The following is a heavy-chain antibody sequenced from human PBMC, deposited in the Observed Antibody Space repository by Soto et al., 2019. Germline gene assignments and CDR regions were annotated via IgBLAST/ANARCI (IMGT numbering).Heavy chain of an antibody. D-gene: IGHD2-2*01. J-gene: IGHJ3*02. V-gene: IGHV1-8*01. CDR3: ARYSSSTSCYVNDAFDI. CDR2: MNPNSGNT. Sequence: ASVKVSCKASGYTFPSYDINWVRQATGQGLEWMGWMNPNSGNTGYAQKFQGRVTMTRNTSISTAYMELSSLRSDDTAVYYCARYSSSTSCYVNDAFDIWGQGTMDT. CDR1: GYTFPSYD.